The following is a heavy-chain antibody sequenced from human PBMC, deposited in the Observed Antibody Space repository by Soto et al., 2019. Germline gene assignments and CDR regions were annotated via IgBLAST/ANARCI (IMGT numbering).Heavy chain of an antibody. D-gene: IGHD3-10*01. V-gene: IGHV2-26*01. J-gene: IGHJ4*02. CDR2: IFSNDAK. CDR1: GFSLSTAKMS. Sequence: QVTLKESGPVLVKPTETLTLPCTVSGFSLSTAKMSVSWMRQPPGKALEWLAHIFSNDAKSYSASLKSRLTISKDTSKSQVVLTMTNMDPVDTATYYCARIRGWGWLGPNDYWGQGTLVTVSS. CDR3: ARIRGWGWLGPNDY.